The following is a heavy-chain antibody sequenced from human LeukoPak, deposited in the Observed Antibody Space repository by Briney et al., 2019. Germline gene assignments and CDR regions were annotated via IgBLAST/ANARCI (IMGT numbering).Heavy chain of an antibody. CDR2: MNPNSGNT. CDR1: VYTFTSYD. CDR3: VGDSEDY. J-gene: IGHJ4*02. Sequence: GASVTVSCKASVYTFTSYDINWVRQATGQGLEWMGWMNPNSGNTGYAQKFQGRVTMTRNTSISTAYMELSSLRSEDTAVYYCVGDSEDYWGQGTLVTVSS. V-gene: IGHV1-8*01. D-gene: IGHD2-21*02.